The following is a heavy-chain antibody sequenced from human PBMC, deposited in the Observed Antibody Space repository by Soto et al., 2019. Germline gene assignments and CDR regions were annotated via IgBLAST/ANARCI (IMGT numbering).Heavy chain of an antibody. Sequence: GASVKVSCKASGYTFTSYGISWVRQAPGQGLEWMGWISAYNGNTNYAQKLQGRVTMTTDTSTSTAYMELRSLRSDDTAVYYCARDTSPYYDILTGYEDAFDIWGQGTVVTVSS. CDR2: ISAYNGNT. V-gene: IGHV1-18*01. CDR1: GYTFTSYG. J-gene: IGHJ3*02. D-gene: IGHD3-9*01. CDR3: ARDTSPYYDILTGYEDAFDI.